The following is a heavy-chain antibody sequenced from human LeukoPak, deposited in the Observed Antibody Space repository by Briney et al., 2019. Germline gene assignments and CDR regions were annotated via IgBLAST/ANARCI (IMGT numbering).Heavy chain of an antibody. D-gene: IGHD6-13*01. J-gene: IGHJ3*02. CDR3: AREGRQQLATNAFDI. Sequence: GGSLRLSCAASGFTFSSYSMNWVRQAPGKGLEWVSCISSSSSTIYYADSVKGRFTISRDNAKNSLYLQMNSLRAEDTAVYYCAREGRQQLATNAFDIWGQGTMVTVSS. CDR2: ISSSSSTI. V-gene: IGHV3-48*01. CDR1: GFTFSSYS.